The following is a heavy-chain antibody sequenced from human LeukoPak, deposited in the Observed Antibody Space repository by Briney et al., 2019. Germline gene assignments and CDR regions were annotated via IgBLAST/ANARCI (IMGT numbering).Heavy chain of an antibody. Sequence: SETLSLTCTVCGGSIRSHYWSWIRQPPGKGLEWIGYIYYSGNTNYNPSLKSRVTTSVDTSKNQFSLKLSSVTAADTAVYYCARGINWGSHAFDIWGQGTMVTVSS. D-gene: IGHD7-27*01. V-gene: IGHV4-59*11. J-gene: IGHJ3*02. CDR3: ARGINWGSHAFDI. CDR2: IYYSGNT. CDR1: GGSIRSHY.